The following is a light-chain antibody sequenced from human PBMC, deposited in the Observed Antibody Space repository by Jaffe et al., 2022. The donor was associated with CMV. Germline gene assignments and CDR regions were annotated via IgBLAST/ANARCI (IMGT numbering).Light chain of an antibody. J-gene: IGLJ3*02. CDR1: SSDVGAYNY. CDR3: ASHAGDSAV. V-gene: IGLV2-11*01. CDR2: DVN. Sequence: QSALTQPRSVSGSPGQSVIISCTGTSSDVGAYNYVSWHQQHPNKAPKLLIYDVNKRPSGVPDRFSGAKSGNTAFLTISGLRTDDEADYYCASHAGDSAVFGGGTTLTVL.